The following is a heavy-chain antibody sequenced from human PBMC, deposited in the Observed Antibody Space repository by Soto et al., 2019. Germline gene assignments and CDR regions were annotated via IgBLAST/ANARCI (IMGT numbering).Heavy chain of an antibody. J-gene: IGHJ6*02. CDR1: GFTFSSYG. D-gene: IGHD5-12*01. CDR2: ISYDGSNK. V-gene: IGHV3-30*03. CDR3: ARERWLQLRYYYYGMDV. Sequence: GGSLRLSCAASGFTFSSYGMHWVRQAPGKGLEWVAVISYDGSNKYYADSVKGRFTISRDNSKNTLYLQMNSLRAEDTAVYYCARERWLQLRYYYYGMDVWGHGTTVTVS.